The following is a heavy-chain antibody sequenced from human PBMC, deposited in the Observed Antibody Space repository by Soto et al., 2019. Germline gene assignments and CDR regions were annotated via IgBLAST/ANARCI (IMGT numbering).Heavy chain of an antibody. Sequence: SETLSLTCTVSGGSISSGGYYWTWIRQHPGKGLEWIGYIYYSGSTYYNPSLKSRVTISVDRSKNQFSLKLSSVTAADTAVYFCAREGNLGRWIQPLDSWGQGTLVTVS. V-gene: IGHV4-31*03. CDR1: GGSISSGGYY. CDR3: AREGNLGRWIQPLDS. CDR2: IYYSGST. J-gene: IGHJ4*02. D-gene: IGHD2-2*03.